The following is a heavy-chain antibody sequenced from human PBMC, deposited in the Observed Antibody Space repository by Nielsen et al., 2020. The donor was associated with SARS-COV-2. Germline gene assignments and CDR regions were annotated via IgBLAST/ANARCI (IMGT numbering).Heavy chain of an antibody. J-gene: IGHJ6*02. CDR3: ARDLGSWYTDYGMDV. D-gene: IGHD2-2*02. Sequence: ASVKVSCKASGYTFTSYGISWVRQAPGQGLEWMGWISAYNGNTNYAQKFQGRVTMTRDTSISTAYMELSRLRSDDTAVYYCARDLGSWYTDYGMDVWGQGTTVTVSS. CDR1: GYTFTSYG. V-gene: IGHV1-18*01. CDR2: ISAYNGNT.